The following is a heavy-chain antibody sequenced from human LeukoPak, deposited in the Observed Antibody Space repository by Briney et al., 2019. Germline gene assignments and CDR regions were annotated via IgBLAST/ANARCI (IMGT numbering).Heavy chain of an antibody. CDR1: GGSISSSPYY. D-gene: IGHD3-10*01. CDR2: IYDSGST. CDR3: ARQSNADSESPY. J-gene: IGHJ4*02. Sequence: SETLSLTCTVSGGSISSSPYYWVWIRQPPGKGLEWIGSIYDSGSTSYNPSLKTRVSISVDTSKNQFSLKLRSVTAADTAVYYCARQSNADSESPYWGQGTLVTVSS. V-gene: IGHV4-39*01.